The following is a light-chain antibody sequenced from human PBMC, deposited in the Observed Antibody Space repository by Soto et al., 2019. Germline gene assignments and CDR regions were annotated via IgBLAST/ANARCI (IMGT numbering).Light chain of an antibody. CDR3: QQYNTFWT. Sequence: GDRVTITCQASQDISNYLNWYQQKPGKAPKLLIYAASSLQSGVPSRFSGSGSETDFTLTISGLQPDDFATYYCQQYNTFWTFGQGTKVDIK. CDR2: AAS. J-gene: IGKJ1*01. V-gene: IGKV1-39*01. CDR1: QDISNY.